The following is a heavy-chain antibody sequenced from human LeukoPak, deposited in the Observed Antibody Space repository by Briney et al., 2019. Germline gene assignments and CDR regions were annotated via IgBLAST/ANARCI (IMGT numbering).Heavy chain of an antibody. D-gene: IGHD6-6*01. CDR2: ISSSSSYI. CDR3: ARESDYSTSSRGDWFDP. Sequence: GGSLRLSCAASGFTFSSYSMNWVRQAPGKGLEWVSSISSSSSYIYYADSMKGRFTNFRDNAKNSLYPQMNSLRAEDTAVYYCARESDYSTSSRGDWFDPWGQGTLVTVSS. CDR1: GFTFSSYS. V-gene: IGHV3-21*01. J-gene: IGHJ5*02.